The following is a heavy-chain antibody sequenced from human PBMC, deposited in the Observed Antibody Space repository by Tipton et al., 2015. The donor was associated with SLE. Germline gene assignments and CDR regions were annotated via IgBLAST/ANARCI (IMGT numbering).Heavy chain of an antibody. J-gene: IGHJ1*01. V-gene: IGHV4-38-2*02. CDR1: GYAITNGYY. CDR2: IYHTGST. D-gene: IGHD6-6*01. Sequence: TLSLTCTVSGYAITNGYYWGWIRLPPGKGLEWIGNIYHTGSTYYNPSLKSRVTMSVDTSKNEFSLKLSSLTAADTAVYYCARLEQTSSSGEHFQYWGQGTLVIVSS. CDR3: ARLEQTSSSGEHFQY.